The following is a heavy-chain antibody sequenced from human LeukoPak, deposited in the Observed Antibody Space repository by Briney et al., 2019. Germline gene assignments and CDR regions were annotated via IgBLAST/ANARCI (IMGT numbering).Heavy chain of an antibody. CDR3: ARVGYNWNLWFDI. D-gene: IGHD1-20*01. CDR1: GGSISSPSSY. J-gene: IGHJ3*02. V-gene: IGHV4-39*07. CDR2: IFHSGST. Sequence: SETLSLTCTVSGGSISSPSSYWGWTRQPPGKGLEWIGSIFHSGSTYFNPSLKSRVTMSVDTSKNQFSLQLPSVTAADTAIYYCARVGYNWNLWFDIWGQGTMVTVSS.